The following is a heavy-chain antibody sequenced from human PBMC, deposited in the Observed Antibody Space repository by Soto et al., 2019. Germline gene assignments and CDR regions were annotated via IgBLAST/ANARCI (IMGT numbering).Heavy chain of an antibody. CDR3: ARQMFIGGMDV. V-gene: IGHV4-61*08. J-gene: IGHJ6*02. CDR2: IYYSGST. CDR1: DGYVSSGGYY. Sequence: SETLSLTCTVADGYVSSGGYYWSWIRQPPGKGLEWIGYIYYSGSTNYNPSLKSRVTISVDTSKNQFSLRLSSVTAADTAVYHCARQMFIGGMDVWGQGTTVTVSS. D-gene: IGHD2-15*01.